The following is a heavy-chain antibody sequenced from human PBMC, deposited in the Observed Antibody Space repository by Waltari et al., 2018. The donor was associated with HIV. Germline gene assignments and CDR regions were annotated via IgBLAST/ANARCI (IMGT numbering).Heavy chain of an antibody. CDR2: YHREGGRT. Sequence: EVQLVESGGGLVQPGGSLRLSCAAFGFIFSPSWMHWVRQAPGKGLVCVSRYHREGGRTSDAESVKGRFTISRDNAKNTLYLQMDILRAEDTAVYYCARGRTGTTSGYYYYYGMDVWGQGTTVTVSS. CDR3: ARGRTGTTSGYYYYYGMDV. V-gene: IGHV3-74*01. J-gene: IGHJ6*02. D-gene: IGHD1-7*01. CDR1: GFIFSPSW.